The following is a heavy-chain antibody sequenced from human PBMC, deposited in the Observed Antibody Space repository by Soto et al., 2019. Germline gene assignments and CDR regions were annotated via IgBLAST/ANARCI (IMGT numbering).Heavy chain of an antibody. CDR3: ARGGLAAAGNWDSYFDY. CDR1: GGSISSSNW. J-gene: IGHJ4*02. D-gene: IGHD6-13*01. CDR2: IYHSGST. Sequence: SETLSLTCAVSGGSISSSNWWSWVRQPPGKGLEWIGEIYHSGSTNYNPSLKSRVTISVDKSKNQFSLKLSSVTAADTAVYYCARGGLAAAGNWDSYFDYWGQGTLVTVSS. V-gene: IGHV4-4*02.